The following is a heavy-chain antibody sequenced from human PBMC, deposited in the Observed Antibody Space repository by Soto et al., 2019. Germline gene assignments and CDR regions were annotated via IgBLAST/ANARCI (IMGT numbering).Heavy chain of an antibody. V-gene: IGHV4-34*01. J-gene: IGHJ4*02. CDR3: ASTGDCSSTSCSEINY. CDR2: INHSGST. Sequence: SETLSLTCAVYGGSFSGYYWSWIRQPPGKGLEWIGEINHSGSTNYNPSLKSRVTISVDTSKNQFSLKLSSVTAADTAVYYCASTGDCSSTSCSEINYWGQGTLVTVSS. CDR1: GGSFSGYY. D-gene: IGHD2-2*01.